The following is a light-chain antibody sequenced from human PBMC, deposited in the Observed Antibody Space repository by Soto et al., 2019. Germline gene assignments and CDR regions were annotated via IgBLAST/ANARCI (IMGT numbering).Light chain of an antibody. V-gene: IGLV1-40*01. Sequence: QSVLTQPRSVSGAPGQRVTISCTGSSSNIGSGYDVHWYQQLPGTAPRLLMSGNNNRPSGVPDRFSGSKSGTSASLAITGLQAEDEAVYYCHSYDSILSGVVFGGGTKLTVL. J-gene: IGLJ2*01. CDR2: GNN. CDR1: SSNIGSGYD. CDR3: HSYDSILSGVV.